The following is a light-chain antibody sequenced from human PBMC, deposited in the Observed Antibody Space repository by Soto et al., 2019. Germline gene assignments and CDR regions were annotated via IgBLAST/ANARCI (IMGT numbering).Light chain of an antibody. J-gene: IGKJ3*01. CDR3: QQYNNWPLT. CDR1: QSVSSN. V-gene: IGKV3-15*01. Sequence: EKVMTQSPATLSVSPGERATPSCRASQSVSSNLAWYQQKPGQAPRLLIYGASTRAAGIPASFSGSGSGTEFTLTISSLQSEDFAVYYCQQYNNWPLTFGPGTKVDIK. CDR2: GAS.